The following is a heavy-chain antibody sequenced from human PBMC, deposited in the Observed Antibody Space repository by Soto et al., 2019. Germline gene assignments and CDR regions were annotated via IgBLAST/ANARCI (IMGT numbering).Heavy chain of an antibody. J-gene: IGHJ6*02. CDR1: GFTFSSYG. CDR2: ISYDGTDN. D-gene: IGHD5-18*01. V-gene: IGHV3-30*18. Sequence: QVQLVESGGGVVQPGRSLRLSCAASGFTFSSYGIHLVRQAPGKGLEWVALISYDGTDNYYADSVKGRFTISRDNSKNTLYLQMNSLGTENTAVYYCVKEWYAQLWVDDYGIDVWGQGTTVTV. CDR3: VKEWYAQLWVDDYGIDV.